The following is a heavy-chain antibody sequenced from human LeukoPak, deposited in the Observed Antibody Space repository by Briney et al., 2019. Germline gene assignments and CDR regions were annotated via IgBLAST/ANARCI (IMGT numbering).Heavy chain of an antibody. D-gene: IGHD2-15*01. CDR1: GFTFSSYA. CDR2: ISGSGSTT. J-gene: IGHJ3*02. Sequence: NPGGSLRLSCAASGFTFSSYAMNWVRQAPGKGLEWVSAISGSGSTTYYADSVKGRFTISRDNSKNTLFLQMNSLTAEDTAIYSCARPRLEYCSAGSCFDAFDIWGQGTMVTVSS. V-gene: IGHV3-23*01. CDR3: ARPRLEYCSAGSCFDAFDI.